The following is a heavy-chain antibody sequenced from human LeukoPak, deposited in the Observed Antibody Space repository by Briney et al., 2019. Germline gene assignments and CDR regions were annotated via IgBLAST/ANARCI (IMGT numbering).Heavy chain of an antibody. CDR2: ISYDGSNR. CDR3: AGTRAGFREMKHSSSSEHY. D-gene: IGHD6-6*01. CDR1: GFTFSSYA. Sequence: PGGSLRLSCAASGFTFSSYAMHWVRQAPGKGLEWVAVISYDGSNRYYADSVKGRFTISRDNSKNTLYLQMNSLRAEDTAVYYCAGTRAGFREMKHSSSSEHYWGQGTLVTVSS. J-gene: IGHJ4*02. V-gene: IGHV3-30-3*01.